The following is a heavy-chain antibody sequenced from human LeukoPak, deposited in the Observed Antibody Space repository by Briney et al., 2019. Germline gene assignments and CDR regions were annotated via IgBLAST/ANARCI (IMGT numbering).Heavy chain of an antibody. CDR3: ATGGVVATYYMDV. J-gene: IGHJ6*03. CDR1: VGSINNYY. D-gene: IGHD1-26*01. CDR2: IYYNGRT. Sequence: SETLSLTCTVCVGSINNYYWSWIRQPPGKGLEWIGYIYYNGRTNYNPSLKSRVTISIDTSSNQFSLILGSVTAADTAVYYCATGGVVATYYMDVWGKGTTVTVSS. V-gene: IGHV4-59*01.